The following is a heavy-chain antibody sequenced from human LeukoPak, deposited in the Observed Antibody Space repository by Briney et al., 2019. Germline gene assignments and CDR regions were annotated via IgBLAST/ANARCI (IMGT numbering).Heavy chain of an antibody. J-gene: IGHJ1*01. CDR3: ARDLQAAVLVTAIMH. V-gene: IGHV3-30-3*01. CDR2: ISHDGSNK. D-gene: IGHD2-21*02. CDR1: GFMFSYYS. Sequence: GGSLRLSCEGSGFMFSYYSMHWVRQAPGRGLEWVAVISHDGSNKFYADSVQGRFTLSRDNSNNTLSLQMDSLRLDDTAVYFCARDLQAAVLVTAIMHWGPGTLVTVSS.